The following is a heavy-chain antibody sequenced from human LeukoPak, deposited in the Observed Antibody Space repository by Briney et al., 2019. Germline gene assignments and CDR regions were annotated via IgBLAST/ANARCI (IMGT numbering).Heavy chain of an antibody. CDR2: IYYDDSNY. Sequence: PGGSLRLSCGASGFTFSSYGVHWVRQTPGKGLEWVAVIYYDDSNYYYADSVKGRFTISRDNSKNTLYLQMNSLRAEDTAVYYCARDHGPRSSYFDYWGQGTLVTVSS. D-gene: IGHD4-17*01. J-gene: IGHJ4*02. CDR3: ARDHGPRSSYFDY. V-gene: IGHV3-33*08. CDR1: GFTFSSYG.